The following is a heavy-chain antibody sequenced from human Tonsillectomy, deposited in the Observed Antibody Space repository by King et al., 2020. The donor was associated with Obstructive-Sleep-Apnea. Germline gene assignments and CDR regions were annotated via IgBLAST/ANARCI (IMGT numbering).Heavy chain of an antibody. Sequence: QLVQSGAEVMRPGASVKVSCKASGYTFSAYEIHWMRQAPGQGLEWMGWINPKSGDTKSAQRFQDRVTITGDTSINTVYMELHRLRSDDTAVYFCAKAALLGYFDWLDNFWGQGTLVTVSA. CDR3: AKAALLGYFDWLDNF. D-gene: IGHD3-9*01. J-gene: IGHJ4*02. V-gene: IGHV1-2*02. CDR2: INPKSGDT. CDR1: GYTFSAYE.